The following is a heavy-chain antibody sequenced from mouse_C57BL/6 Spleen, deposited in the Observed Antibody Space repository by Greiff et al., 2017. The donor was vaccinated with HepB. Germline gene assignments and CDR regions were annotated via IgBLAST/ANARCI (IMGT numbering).Heavy chain of an antibody. J-gene: IGHJ4*01. Sequence: VKLMESGPGLVAPSQSLSITCTVSGFSLTSYGVHWVRQPPGKGLEWLVVIWSDGSTTYNSALKSRLSISKDNSKSQVFLKMNSLQTDDTAMYYCARHDGYYIYAMDYWGQGTSVTVSS. D-gene: IGHD2-3*01. CDR3: ARHDGYYIYAMDY. CDR1: GFSLTSYG. CDR2: IWSDGST. V-gene: IGHV2-6-1*01.